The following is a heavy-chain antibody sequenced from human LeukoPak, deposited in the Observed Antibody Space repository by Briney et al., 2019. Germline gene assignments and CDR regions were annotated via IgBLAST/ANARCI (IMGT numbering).Heavy chain of an antibody. CDR3: TTPYYYDSSGYPY. D-gene: IGHD3-22*01. CDR1: GFTFSTYA. CDR2: IKSKTDGGTT. V-gene: IGHV3-15*01. Sequence: GGSLRLSCAASGFTFSTYAMHWVRQAPGKGLEWVGRIKSKTDGGTTDYAAPVKGRFTISRDDSKNTLYLQMNSLKTEDTAVYYCTTPYYYDSSGYPYWGQGTLVTVSS. J-gene: IGHJ4*02.